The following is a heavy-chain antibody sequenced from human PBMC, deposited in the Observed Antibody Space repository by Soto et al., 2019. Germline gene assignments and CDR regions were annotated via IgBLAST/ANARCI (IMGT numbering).Heavy chain of an antibody. CDR2: ISGSGGST. J-gene: IGHJ4*02. Sequence: PGGSLRLSCAASGFTFSSYAMSWVRQAPGKGLEWVSAISGSGGSTYYADSVKGRFTISRDNSKNTLYLQMNSLRAEDTAVYYCAKDLYSSLINYLDDYWGQGTLVTVSS. D-gene: IGHD3-16*01. CDR3: AKDLYSSLINYLDDY. V-gene: IGHV3-23*01. CDR1: GFTFSSYA.